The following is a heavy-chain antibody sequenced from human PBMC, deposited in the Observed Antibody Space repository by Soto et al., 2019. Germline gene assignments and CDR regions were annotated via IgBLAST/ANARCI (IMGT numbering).Heavy chain of an antibody. D-gene: IGHD2-2*01. CDR1: GGSVSSFC. Sequence: PSETLSLTCYVSGGSVSSFCWTWIRQSPGKGLESIAYVCGSGSTNYNPSLESRVAISLDTSKNQFSLRLTSVTAADTAVYFCARVRTEYHGLDYWGQGTLVTVSS. CDR3: ARVRTEYHGLDY. V-gene: IGHV4-59*02. J-gene: IGHJ4*02. CDR2: VCGSGST.